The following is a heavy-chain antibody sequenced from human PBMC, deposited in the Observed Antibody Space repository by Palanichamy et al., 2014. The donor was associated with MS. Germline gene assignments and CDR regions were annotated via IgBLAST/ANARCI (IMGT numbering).Heavy chain of an antibody. CDR3: AKRYYPYFDL. J-gene: IGHJ4*02. CDR2: IGTSGGST. CDR1: GFTFSNYA. Sequence: EVQLLESGGGLAQPGGSLRLSCAASGFTFSNYAMSWVRQTPGKGLEWVSAIGTSGGSTYYADSVKGRFTISRDNSKNTLYLQMNSPRAEDTAVYYCAKRYYPYFDLWGQGTRVTVSS. V-gene: IGHV3-23*01. D-gene: IGHD3-22*01.